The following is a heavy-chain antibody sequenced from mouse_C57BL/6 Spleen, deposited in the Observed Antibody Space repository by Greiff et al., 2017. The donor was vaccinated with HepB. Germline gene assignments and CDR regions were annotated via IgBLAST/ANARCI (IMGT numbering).Heavy chain of an antibody. Sequence: EVQLVESGPELVKPGASVKIPCKASGYTFTDYNMDWVKQSHGKSLEWIGDINPNNGGTIYNQKFKGKATLTVDKSSSTAYMELRSLTSEDTAVYYCARRGTLWYFDVWGTGTTVTVSS. V-gene: IGHV1-18*01. CDR2: INPNNGGT. CDR3: ARRGTLWYFDV. CDR1: GYTFTDYN. J-gene: IGHJ1*03. D-gene: IGHD3-3*01.